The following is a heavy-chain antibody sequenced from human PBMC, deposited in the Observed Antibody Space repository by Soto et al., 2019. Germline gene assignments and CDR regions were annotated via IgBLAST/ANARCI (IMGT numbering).Heavy chain of an antibody. J-gene: IGHJ6*02. Sequence: PSYSPALRCTVCRGCVNIADDVGTLIRKSPGKRLEWIAYIYYSGSTNYNPSLKSRATISVDTSKSQVSLTLTSMTAADAALYYCARSPNYYYYGFGVWGQGTAVTVSS. CDR2: IYYSGST. V-gene: IGHV4-61*08. CDR1: RGCVNIADDV. CDR3: ARSPNYYYYGFGV. D-gene: IGHD3-10*01.